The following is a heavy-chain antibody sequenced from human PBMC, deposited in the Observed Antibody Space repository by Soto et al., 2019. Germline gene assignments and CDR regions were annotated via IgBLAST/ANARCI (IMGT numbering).Heavy chain of an antibody. CDR1: GGSISSSSYY. D-gene: IGHD6-13*01. Sequence: SETLSLTCTVSGGSISSSSYYWGWIRQPPGKGLEWIGSIYYSGSTYYNPSLKSRVTISVDTSKNQFSLKLSSVTAADTAVYYCARHLSRKIAAAAGMDVWGQGTTVTVSS. J-gene: IGHJ6*02. V-gene: IGHV4-39*01. CDR2: IYYSGST. CDR3: ARHLSRKIAAAAGMDV.